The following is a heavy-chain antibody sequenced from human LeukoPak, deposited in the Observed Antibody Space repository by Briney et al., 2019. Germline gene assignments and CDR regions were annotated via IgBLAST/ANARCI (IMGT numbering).Heavy chain of an antibody. CDR1: GFTFSDYS. CDR2: ISSSGSSI. J-gene: IGHJ6*03. Sequence: PGGSLRLSCAASGFTFSDYSMNWVRQAPGKGLEWVSTISSSGSSIFYAASVKGRFTISRDNAKNSLYLQMNSLRAEDTAVYYCASVGYYDSGPYYYYYMDVWGKGTTVTVSS. CDR3: ASVGYYDSGPYYYYYMDV. V-gene: IGHV3-21*01. D-gene: IGHD3-22*01.